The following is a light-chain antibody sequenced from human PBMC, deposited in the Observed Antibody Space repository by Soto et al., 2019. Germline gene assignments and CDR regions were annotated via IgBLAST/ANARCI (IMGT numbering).Light chain of an antibody. CDR3: PACDDSLNGYV. CDR2: SNY. CDR1: SSNIGKYT. J-gene: IGLJ1*01. V-gene: IGLV1-44*01. Sequence: QSVLTQPPSASGTPGQRVTISCSGSSSNIGKYTVNWYQQLRGTAPNLLIYSNYQRPSGVPDRFSGSKSGTSDSLAISGLQTEDEAAYYCPACDDSLNGYVFGTGTKVTVL.